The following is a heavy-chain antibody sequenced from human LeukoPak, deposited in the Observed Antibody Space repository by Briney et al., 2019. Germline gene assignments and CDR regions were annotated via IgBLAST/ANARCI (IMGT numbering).Heavy chain of an antibody. CDR1: GFTFSSYG. D-gene: IGHD2-2*01. CDR3: AKGYCSSTSCYPEAPSDY. V-gene: IGHV3-30*18. Sequence: GGSLRLSCAASGFTFSSYGMHWVRQAPGKGLEWVAVISYDGNSKYYVDSVKGRFTISRDNSKNTLYLQMNSLRAEDTVVYYCAKGYCSSTSCYPEAPSDYWGQGTLVTVSS. J-gene: IGHJ4*02. CDR2: ISYDGNSK.